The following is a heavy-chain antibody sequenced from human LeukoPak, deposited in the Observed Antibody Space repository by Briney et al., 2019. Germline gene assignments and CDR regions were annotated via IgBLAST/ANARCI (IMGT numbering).Heavy chain of an antibody. CDR3: AKDLNWGARTFDY. J-gene: IGHJ4*02. V-gene: IGHV3-48*01. CDR1: GFTLSRYS. Sequence: GGSLRLSCVASGFTLSRYSINWVRQAPGQGLDWVSYISSDSNTIYYADSVKGRFTISRDNSKNTLYLQMNSLRAEDTAVYYCAKDLNWGARTFDYWGQGTLVTVSS. D-gene: IGHD7-27*01. CDR2: ISSDSNTI.